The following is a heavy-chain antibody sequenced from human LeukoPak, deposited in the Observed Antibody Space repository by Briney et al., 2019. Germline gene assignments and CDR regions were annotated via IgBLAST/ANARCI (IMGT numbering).Heavy chain of an antibody. CDR2: IRYSGST. CDR3: VRTRLSDRIVPDAERADDACDI. Sequence: PSETLSLTCTVSGGSISSSSYHWGWIRQPPGKGLEWIGSIRYSGSTYYNPSLKSRVTVSVDTSENQFSLKLSSVAAADTAVYFCVRTRLSDRIVPDAERADDACDIWGQGTMVTVSS. CDR1: GGSISSSSYH. D-gene: IGHD2-2*01. J-gene: IGHJ3*02. V-gene: IGHV4-39*07.